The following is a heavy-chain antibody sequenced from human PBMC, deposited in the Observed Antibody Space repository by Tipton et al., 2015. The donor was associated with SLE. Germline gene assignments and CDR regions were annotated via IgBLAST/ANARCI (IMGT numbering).Heavy chain of an antibody. Sequence: GSLRLSCAASGFTFSSYAMSWIRQAPGKGLEWVSTISGSGGSTYYADSVKGRFTISRDNSKNTLYLQLNSLRAEDTAAYYCAKDGPTGDAESWGQGTLVTVSS. CDR1: GFTFSSYA. CDR3: AKDGPTGDAES. V-gene: IGHV3-23*01. J-gene: IGHJ4*02. CDR2: ISGSGGST. D-gene: IGHD7-27*01.